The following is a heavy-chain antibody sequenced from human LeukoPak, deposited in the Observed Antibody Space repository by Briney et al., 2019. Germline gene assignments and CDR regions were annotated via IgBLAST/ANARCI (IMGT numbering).Heavy chain of an antibody. D-gene: IGHD1-7*01. V-gene: IGHV1-46*01. CDR2: IHCSDGST. CDR3: ARDWELTY. Sequence: ASVKVSCKTSGYTFTTYYIHWVRQAPGQGLEWMGSIHCSDGSTIYGQKFQGRVTITRDTSTSTVYMDLSGLRSEDTAVYYCARDWELTYWGQGTLVTVSS. J-gene: IGHJ4*02. CDR1: GYTFTTYY.